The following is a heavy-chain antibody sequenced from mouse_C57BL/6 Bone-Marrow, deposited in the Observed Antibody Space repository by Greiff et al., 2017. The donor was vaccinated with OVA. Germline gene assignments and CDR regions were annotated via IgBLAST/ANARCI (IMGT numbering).Heavy chain of an antibody. Sequence: QVQLQQPGTELVKPGASVKLSCKASGYTFTSYWMHWVKQRPGQGLEWIGNINPSNGGTNYNEKFKSKATLTVDKSSSTAYMQLSSLTSEDSAVYDWARPITTVVAWYFDVWGTGTTVTVSS. CDR3: ARPITTVVAWYFDV. CDR1: GYTFTSYW. J-gene: IGHJ1*03. CDR2: INPSNGGT. V-gene: IGHV1-53*01. D-gene: IGHD1-1*01.